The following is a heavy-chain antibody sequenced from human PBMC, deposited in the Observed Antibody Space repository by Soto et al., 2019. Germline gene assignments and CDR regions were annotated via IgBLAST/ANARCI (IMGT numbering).Heavy chain of an antibody. J-gene: IGHJ6*02. CDR2: IYYSGST. V-gene: IGHV4-61*08. Sequence: SETLSLTCTVSGGSISSGDYYWSWIRQPPGKGLEWIGYIYYSGSTNYNPSLKSRVTISVDTSKNQFSLKLSSVTAADTAVYYCASVTRTCISTSCYRYYYGMDVWGQGTTVTVSS. D-gene: IGHD2-2*02. CDR1: GGSISSGDYY. CDR3: ASVTRTCISTSCYRYYYGMDV.